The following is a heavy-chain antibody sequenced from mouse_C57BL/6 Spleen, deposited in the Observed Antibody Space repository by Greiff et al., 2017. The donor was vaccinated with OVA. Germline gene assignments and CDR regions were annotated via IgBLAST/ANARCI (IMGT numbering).Heavy chain of an antibody. V-gene: IGHV5-17*01. Sequence: EVQGVESGGGLVKPGGSLKLSCAASGFTFSDDGMHWVRQAPEKGLEWVAYISSGSSTIYYADTVKGRFTISIDNAQHTLFLQMTSLRSEDTAMYFCALPITTVYYAMDYWVKEPQSPSPQ. CDR1: GFTFSDDG. CDR3: ALPITTVYYAMDY. J-gene: IGHJ4*01. D-gene: IGHD1-1*01. CDR2: ISSGSSTI.